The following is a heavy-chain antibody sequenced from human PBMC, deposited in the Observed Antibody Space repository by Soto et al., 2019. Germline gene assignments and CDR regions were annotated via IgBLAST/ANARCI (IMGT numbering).Heavy chain of an antibody. D-gene: IGHD2-15*01. V-gene: IGHV1-18*01. CDR3: ARDRRSVVVAATPYNWFDP. CDR1: GYTFTSYG. J-gene: IGHJ5*02. Sequence: QVQLVQSGAEVKKPGASVKVSCKASGYTFTSYGISWVRQAPGQGLEWMGWISAYNGNTNYAQKLQGRVTITTDTSTSTAYMELRSLRSDDTAVYYCARDRRSVVVAATPYNWFDPWGQGTLVTVSS. CDR2: ISAYNGNT.